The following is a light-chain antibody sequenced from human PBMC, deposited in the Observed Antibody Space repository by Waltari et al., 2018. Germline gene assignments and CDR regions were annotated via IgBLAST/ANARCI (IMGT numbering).Light chain of an antibody. CDR2: GAS. V-gene: IGKV3-20*01. Sequence: EIVLTQSPGTLSLSPGERAPLYCRASQSVSSSYLAWYQQKPGQAPRLLSYGASSRATCIPDRISGSGSGTDFTLTLSSLEPEDFAVYYCQQHGTSPFTFGQGTKVEIK. CDR3: QQHGTSPFT. J-gene: IGKJ2*01. CDR1: QSVSSSY.